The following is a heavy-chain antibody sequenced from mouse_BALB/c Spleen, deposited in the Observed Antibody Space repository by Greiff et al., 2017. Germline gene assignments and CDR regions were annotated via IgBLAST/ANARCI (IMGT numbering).Heavy chain of an antibody. V-gene: IGHV2-6-2*01. J-gene: IGHJ3*01. CDR3: ARLGGYDGGSWFAY. Sequence: QVQLKESGPDLVAPSQSLSITCTVSGFSLTSYGVHWVRQPPGKGLEWLVVIWSDGSTTYNSALKSRLSISKDNSKSQVFLKMNSLQTDDTAMYYCARLGGYDGGSWFAYWGQGTLVTVSA. D-gene: IGHD2-14*01. CDR1: GFSLTSYG. CDR2: IWSDGST.